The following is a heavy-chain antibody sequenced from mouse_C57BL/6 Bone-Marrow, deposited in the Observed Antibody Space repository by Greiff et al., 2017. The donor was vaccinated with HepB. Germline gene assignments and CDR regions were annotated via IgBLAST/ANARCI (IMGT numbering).Heavy chain of an antibody. Sequence: QVQLKQSGAELARPGASVKLSCKASGYTFTSYGISWVKQRTGQGLEWIGEIYPRSGNNYYNEKFKGKATLTADKSSSTAYMELRRLTSEDSAVYFCSREGGYYGPYWYFDVWGTGTTVTVSS. J-gene: IGHJ1*03. CDR2: IYPRSGNN. D-gene: IGHD1-2*01. V-gene: IGHV1-81*01. CDR1: GYTFTSYG. CDR3: SREGGYYGPYWYFDV.